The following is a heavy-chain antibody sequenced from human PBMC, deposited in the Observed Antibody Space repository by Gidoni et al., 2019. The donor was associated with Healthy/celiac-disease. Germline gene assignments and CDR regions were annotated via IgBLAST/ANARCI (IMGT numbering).Heavy chain of an antibody. J-gene: IGHJ4*02. Sequence: VQLVESGGGLVQHGGSLRLSWAASGFTVSSNYMSWVRQAPGKGLEWVSVIYSGGSTSYADSVKGRFTISRHNSKNTLYLQINSLRAEDTAVYYCARDFKQWLGGVRWGQGTLVTVSS. CDR3: ARDFKQWLGGVR. V-gene: IGHV3-53*04. CDR2: IYSGGST. CDR1: GFTVSSNY. D-gene: IGHD6-19*01.